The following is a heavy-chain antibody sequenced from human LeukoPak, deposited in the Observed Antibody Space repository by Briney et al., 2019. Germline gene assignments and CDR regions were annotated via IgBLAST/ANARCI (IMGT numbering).Heavy chain of an antibody. Sequence: TGGSLRLSCAASGFTFSSYGMHWVRQAPGKGLEWVANIKQDGSEKYYVDSVKGRFTISRDNAKNSLYLQMNSLRAEDTAVYYCVKKGQADDDGKPDWGQGTLVTVSS. CDR2: IKQDGSEK. J-gene: IGHJ4*02. CDR3: VKKGQADDDGKPD. V-gene: IGHV3-7*03. CDR1: GFTFSSYG. D-gene: IGHD1-1*01.